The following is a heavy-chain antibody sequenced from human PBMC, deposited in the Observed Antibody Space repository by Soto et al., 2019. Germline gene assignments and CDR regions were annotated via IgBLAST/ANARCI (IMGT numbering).Heavy chain of an antibody. CDR1: GFTFSTYG. CDR2: ISYDGSNK. D-gene: IGHD3-22*01. V-gene: IGHV3-30*18. Sequence: GGSLRLSCAASGFTFSTYGMHWVRQAPGKGLEWVAVISYDGSNKYYADSVKGRFTISRDNSKNTLYLQMNSLRAEDTAVYYCAKEVHYYDSSAMRGYYYYYGMDVWGQGTTVTVSS. J-gene: IGHJ6*02. CDR3: AKEVHYYDSSAMRGYYYYYGMDV.